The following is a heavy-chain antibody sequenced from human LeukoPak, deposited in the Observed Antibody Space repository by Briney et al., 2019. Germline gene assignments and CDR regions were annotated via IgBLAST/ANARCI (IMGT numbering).Heavy chain of an antibody. D-gene: IGHD3-16*02. CDR3: VRLVDLMDV. V-gene: IGHV4-59*01. CDR2: IYYSGST. Sequence: SETLSLTRTVSGGSISSYYWSWIRQPPGKGLEWIGYIYYSGSTNYNPSLKSRVTISVDTSKNQFSLKPSSVTAADTAVYYCVRLVDLMDVWGQGTTVTVSS. CDR1: GGSISSYY. J-gene: IGHJ6*02.